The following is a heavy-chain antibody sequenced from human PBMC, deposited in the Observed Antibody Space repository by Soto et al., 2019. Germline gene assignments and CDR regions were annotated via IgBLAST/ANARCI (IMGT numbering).Heavy chain of an antibody. D-gene: IGHD6-19*01. J-gene: IGHJ6*02. CDR1: GYRFSSYR. CDR3: ARQGFSSAWSAQYGMDI. V-gene: IGHV5-51*01. Sequence: GESLKISCKGSGYRFSSYRIAWVRQTPGKGLEWMGIIYPLDSDTRYSPSLQGQVTISADKSISIAYLQWSSLKASDTATYYCARQGFSSAWSAQYGMDIWGQGTTVTV. CDR2: IYPLDSDT.